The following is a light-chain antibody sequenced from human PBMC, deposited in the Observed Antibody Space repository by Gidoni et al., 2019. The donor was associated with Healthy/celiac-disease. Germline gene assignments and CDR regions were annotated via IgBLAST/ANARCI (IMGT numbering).Light chain of an antibody. CDR1: QSIRSD. J-gene: IGKJ1*01. CDR3: QQSYSTLWT. Sequence: DIQMTKSPSSLSASVRDRVTITCRASQSIRSDLNWDKQKPGKAPKLLIYAASSLQSGVPSRFSGSGSGTDFTLTISSLQPEDFATYYCQQSYSTLWTFGQGTKVEIK. CDR2: AAS. V-gene: IGKV1-39*01.